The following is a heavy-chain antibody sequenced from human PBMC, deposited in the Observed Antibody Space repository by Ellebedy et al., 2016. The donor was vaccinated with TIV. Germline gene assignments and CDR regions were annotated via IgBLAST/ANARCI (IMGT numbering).Heavy chain of an antibody. V-gene: IGHV3-53*01. CDR1: GFTFSSYG. J-gene: IGHJ6*04. Sequence: PGGSLRLSCAGSGFTFSSYGMNWVRRAPGQGLGWVSVIYGGGNTDYAEHVEGRFTISRDNSKNTVYLQMNSLRAEDTAVYYCARARGWYGSDGMDVWGEGTTVTVSS. D-gene: IGHD6-19*01. CDR3: ARARGWYGSDGMDV. CDR2: IYGGGNT.